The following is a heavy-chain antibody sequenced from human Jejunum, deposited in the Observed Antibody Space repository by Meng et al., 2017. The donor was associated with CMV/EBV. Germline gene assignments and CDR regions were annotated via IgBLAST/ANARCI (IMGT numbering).Heavy chain of an antibody. Sequence: CAASGFTFSAYAMTWVRQAPGKGLEWVSTISADGASTYYPDSVKGRFAVSRDNAKNTLYLQMNGLRADDTAVYYCATAGNYRLDTWGQGTLVTVSS. D-gene: IGHD5-24*01. CDR3: ATAGNYRLDT. CDR2: ISADGAST. J-gene: IGHJ4*02. CDR1: GFTFSAYA. V-gene: IGHV3-23*01.